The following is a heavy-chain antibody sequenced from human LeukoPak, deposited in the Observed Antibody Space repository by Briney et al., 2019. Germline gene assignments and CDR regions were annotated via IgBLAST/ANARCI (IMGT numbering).Heavy chain of an antibody. CDR3: ARGRLWGSGSYYSDY. V-gene: IGHV1-18*01. Sequence: ASVTVSCKASGYTLTSYGISWVRQAPGQGLEWMGWISAYNGNTNYAQKLQGRVTMTTDTSTSTAYMELRSLRSDDTAVYYCARGRLWGSGSYYSDYWGQGTLVTVSS. CDR1: GYTLTSYG. CDR2: ISAYNGNT. J-gene: IGHJ4*02. D-gene: IGHD3-10*01.